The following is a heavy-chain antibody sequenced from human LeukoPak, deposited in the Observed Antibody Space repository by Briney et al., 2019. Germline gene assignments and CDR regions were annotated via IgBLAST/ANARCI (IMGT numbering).Heavy chain of an antibody. J-gene: IGHJ4*02. Sequence: SETLSLTCAVYGGSFSGYYWSWIRQPPGKGLEWIGEINHGGSTNYNPSLKSRVTISVDTSKNQFSLKLSSVTAADTAVYYCARLRLRYFDHWGQGTLVTVSS. CDR1: GGSFSGYY. CDR2: INHGGST. D-gene: IGHD3-9*01. CDR3: ARLRLRYFDH. V-gene: IGHV4-34*01.